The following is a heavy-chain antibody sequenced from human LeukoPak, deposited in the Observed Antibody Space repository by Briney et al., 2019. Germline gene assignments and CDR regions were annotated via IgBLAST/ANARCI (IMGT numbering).Heavy chain of an antibody. J-gene: IGHJ3*02. CDR1: GYTFTSYG. V-gene: IGHV1-18*01. CDR3: ARGALEVGWIQLWFAGDDAFDI. CDR2: ISAYNGNT. Sequence: ASVKVSCKASGYTFTSYGISWVRQAPGQGLEWMGWISAYNGNTNYAQKLQGRVTMTTDTSTSTAYMELRSLRSDDTAVYYCARGALEVGWIQLWFAGDDAFDIWGQGTMVTVSS. D-gene: IGHD5-18*01.